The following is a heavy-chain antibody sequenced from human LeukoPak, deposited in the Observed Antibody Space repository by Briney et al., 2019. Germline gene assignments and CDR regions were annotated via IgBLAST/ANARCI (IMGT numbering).Heavy chain of an antibody. CDR1: GFPFSSYG. V-gene: IGHV3-33*08. D-gene: IGHD4-17*01. Sequence: GGSLRLSCAASGFPFSSYGMHWVRQAPGKGLEWVAVIWYDGSNKYYTDSVKGRFTISRDNSKNTLYLQMNSLRAEDTAVYYCARDRRNDYGDYSFDYWGQGTLVAVSS. CDR3: ARDRRNDYGDYSFDY. CDR2: IWYDGSNK. J-gene: IGHJ4*02.